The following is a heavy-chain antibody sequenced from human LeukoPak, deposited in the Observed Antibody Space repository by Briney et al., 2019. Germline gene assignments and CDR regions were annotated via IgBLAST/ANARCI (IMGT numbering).Heavy chain of an antibody. D-gene: IGHD6-19*01. Sequence: ASVKVSCKASGGTFSSYAISWVRQAPGQGLEWMGGIIPIFGTANYAQKFQGRVTITADESTSTAYMELSRLRSDDTAVYYCARGAGQWLVLGNDYWGQGTLVTVSS. V-gene: IGHV1-69*13. CDR3: ARGAGQWLVLGNDY. CDR2: IIPIFGTA. J-gene: IGHJ4*02. CDR1: GGTFSSYA.